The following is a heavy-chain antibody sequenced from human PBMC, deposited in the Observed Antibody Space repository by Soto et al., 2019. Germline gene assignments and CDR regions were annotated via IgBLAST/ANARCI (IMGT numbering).Heavy chain of an antibody. CDR3: TIVRVADSALDH. CDR1: GCTFSSYA. D-gene: IGHD3-10*02. Sequence: GGSLRLSCAASGCTFSSYAMHWVRQAPGKGLEWVAVMSYDGSNKYYADSVKGRFTISRDNSKNTLFLHMSNLRAEDTAMYYCTIVRVADSALDHWGQGTLVTVSS. J-gene: IGHJ4*02. CDR2: MSYDGSNK. V-gene: IGHV3-30*03.